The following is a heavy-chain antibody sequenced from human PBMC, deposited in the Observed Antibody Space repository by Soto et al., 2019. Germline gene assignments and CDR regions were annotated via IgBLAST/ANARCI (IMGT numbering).Heavy chain of an antibody. Sequence: PGWSLRLSCAASGFTFSSYWMSWVRQAPGKGLEWVANIKQDGSEKYYVDSVKGRFTISRDNAKNSLYLQMNSLRAEDTAVYYCARAQSRYYDSSGYLDDDFDIWGQGTMVT. CDR1: GFTFSSYW. D-gene: IGHD3-22*01. V-gene: IGHV3-7*01. CDR3: ARAQSRYYDSSGYLDDDFDI. CDR2: IKQDGSEK. J-gene: IGHJ3*02.